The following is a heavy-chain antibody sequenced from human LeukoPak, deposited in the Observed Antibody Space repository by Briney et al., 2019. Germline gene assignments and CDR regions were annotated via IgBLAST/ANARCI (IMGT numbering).Heavy chain of an antibody. CDR2: IYHSGST. CDR3: ARDGYSAHAGL. CDR1: GGSISSSSYY. V-gene: IGHV4-61*01. Sequence: SETLSLTCTVSGGSISSSSYYWSWIRQPPGKGLEWIGYIYHSGSTNYNPSLKSRVTMSVDTSKNQFSLKLSSVTAADTSVYYCARDGYSAHAGLWGQGTPVSVSS. J-gene: IGHJ4*02. D-gene: IGHD1-26*01.